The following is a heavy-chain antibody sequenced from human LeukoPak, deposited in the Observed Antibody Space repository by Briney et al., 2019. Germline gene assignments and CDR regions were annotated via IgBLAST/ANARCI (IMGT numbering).Heavy chain of an antibody. CDR3: ARLGTPPSYWYFDL. Sequence: ASVKVSCKAPGGTFSSYAISWVRQAPGQGLEWMGGIIPIFGTANYAQKFQGRVTITADKSTSTAYMELSSLRSEDTAVYYCARLGTPPSYWYFDLWGRGTLVTVSS. J-gene: IGHJ2*01. CDR2: IIPIFGTA. V-gene: IGHV1-69*06. CDR1: GGTFSSYA. D-gene: IGHD2-15*01.